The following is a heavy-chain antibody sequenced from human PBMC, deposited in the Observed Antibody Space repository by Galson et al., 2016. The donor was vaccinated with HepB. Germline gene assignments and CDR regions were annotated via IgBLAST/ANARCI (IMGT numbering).Heavy chain of an antibody. J-gene: IGHJ4*02. D-gene: IGHD3-22*01. V-gene: IGHV5-51*01. Sequence: QSGAEVKKPGESLKISFRGSGYTFNDYWIAWVRQVPGKGLEYMGMIFPDDFDTRYSPSFQGHVTISVDRSTKTAYLQWTSLRASDTATYFCARPTNDAYEYDSSGFSYWGQGTRVIVSS. CDR2: IFPDDFDT. CDR1: GYTFNDYW. CDR3: ARPTNDAYEYDSSGFSY.